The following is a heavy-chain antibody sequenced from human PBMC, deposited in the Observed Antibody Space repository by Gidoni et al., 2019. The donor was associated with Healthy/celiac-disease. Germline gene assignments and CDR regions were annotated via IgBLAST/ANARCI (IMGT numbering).Heavy chain of an antibody. J-gene: IGHJ6*03. CDR2: IRYDGSNK. CDR1: GFTFSSYG. Sequence: QVQQAESGGGVVAPGGSMGVSCRGVGFTFSSYGLHWVRQAPGKGLEWVAFIRYDGSNKYYAYSVKGRFTISRDNYKNTLYLQMNSRRAEDTAVYYCAKVNPYRVTTVTTGDYYMDVWGKGTTVTVSS. CDR3: AKVNPYRVTTVTTGDYYMDV. D-gene: IGHD4-17*01. V-gene: IGHV3-30*02.